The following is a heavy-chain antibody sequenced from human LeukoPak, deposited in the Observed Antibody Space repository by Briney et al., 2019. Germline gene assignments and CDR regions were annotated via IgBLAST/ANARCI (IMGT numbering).Heavy chain of an antibody. CDR3: ARDLGYYDSSGYYRYYYYMDV. J-gene: IGHJ6*03. V-gene: IGHV1-46*01. Sequence: ASVKVSCKASGYTFTSYYMHWVRLAPGQGLEWMGIINPSGGSTSYAQKFQGRVTMTRDMSTSTVYMELSSLRSEDTAVYYCARDLGYYDSSGYYRYYYYMDVWGKGTTVTVSS. CDR1: GYTFTSYY. CDR2: INPSGGST. D-gene: IGHD3-22*01.